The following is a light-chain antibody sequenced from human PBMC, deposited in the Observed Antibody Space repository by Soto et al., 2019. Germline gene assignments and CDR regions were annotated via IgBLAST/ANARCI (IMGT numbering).Light chain of an antibody. CDR3: QQSYSTPYT. Sequence: DIELTQSPSSLSASVGDRVTITCRASQSISTYLNWYQQKGGKAPKLLIHGASSLQSGVPLRFSATGSGTDFSLTIMSLQPEDFATYYCQQSYSTPYTFGQGTKVDIK. CDR1: QSISTY. CDR2: GAS. V-gene: IGKV1-39*01. J-gene: IGKJ2*01.